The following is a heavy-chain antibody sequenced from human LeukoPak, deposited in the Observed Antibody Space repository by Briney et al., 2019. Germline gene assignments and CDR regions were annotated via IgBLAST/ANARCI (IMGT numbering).Heavy chain of an antibody. CDR2: ISASGGTT. CDR1: GFTFSDYA. V-gene: IGHV3-23*01. CDR3: AKDAQLWLPSYWYFDL. D-gene: IGHD5-18*01. J-gene: IGHJ2*01. Sequence: GGSLRLSCAASGFTFSDYAISWVRQAPGKGLERVSAISASGGTTYYADSVKGRFTISRDNSKNTLYLQMNSLRAEDTAVYYCAKDAQLWLPSYWYFDLWGRGTLVTVSS.